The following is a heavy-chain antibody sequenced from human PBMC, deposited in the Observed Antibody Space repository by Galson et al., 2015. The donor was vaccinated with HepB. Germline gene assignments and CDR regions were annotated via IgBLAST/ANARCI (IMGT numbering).Heavy chain of an antibody. CDR2: VKSKPDGGTI. CDR3: ATGRAFDI. CDR1: GFTFSNAW. Sequence: SLRLSCAASGFTFSNAWMNWVRQAPGKGLEWVGRVKSKPDGGTIDYLAPVKGRFTISRDDSKNTLYLQMNSLKTEDTAVYYCATGRAFDIWGQGTMVTVSS. V-gene: IGHV3-15*01. J-gene: IGHJ3*02.